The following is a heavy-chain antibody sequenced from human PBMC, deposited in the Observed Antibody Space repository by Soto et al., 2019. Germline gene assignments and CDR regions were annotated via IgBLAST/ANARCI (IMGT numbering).Heavy chain of an antibody. D-gene: IGHD3-10*01. J-gene: IGHJ6*04. Sequence: PSESLSLTCAISSSSLSRGYYWRSIGQPPGKGLEWTGNIHQRGTTYYNPPIKSLVPISIDRAKNQFSVKLSSVTAADTAVYYCARAGDTMVRGVIIMNYYGMDVWGKGTTVT. V-gene: IGHV4-38-2*01. CDR2: IHQRGTT. CDR1: SSSLSRGYY. CDR3: ARAGDTMVRGVIIMNYYGMDV.